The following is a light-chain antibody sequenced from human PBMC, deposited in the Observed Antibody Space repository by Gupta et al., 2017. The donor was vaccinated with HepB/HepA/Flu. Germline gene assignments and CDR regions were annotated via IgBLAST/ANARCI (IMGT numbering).Light chain of an antibody. CDR2: LVS. Sequence: VVVTQSPLSLPVTLGQPASISCKSTQSLVYSDGRTYLNWFHQRPGQSPRRLIYLVSIRDSGVPDRISGSGSDTDFTLKISRVEAEDVGIYYCRKGEQCNFSFGHGTXVEIK. CDR3: RKGEQCNFS. CDR1: QSLVYSDGRTY. V-gene: IGKV2-30*01. J-gene: IGKJ3*01.